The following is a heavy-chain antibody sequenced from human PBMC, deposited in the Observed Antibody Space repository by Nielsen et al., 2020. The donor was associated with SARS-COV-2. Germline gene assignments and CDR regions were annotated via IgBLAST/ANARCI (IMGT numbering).Heavy chain of an antibody. D-gene: IGHD2-8*01. CDR3: ARVDCTNGVCYYYYYGMDV. V-gene: IGHV1-3*01. J-gene: IGHJ6*02. Sequence: WVRQAPGQRLEWMGWINAGNGNTKYSQKFQGRVTITRDTSASTAYMELRSLRSDDTAVYHCARVDCTNGVCYYYYYGMDVWGQGTTVTVSS. CDR2: INAGNGNT.